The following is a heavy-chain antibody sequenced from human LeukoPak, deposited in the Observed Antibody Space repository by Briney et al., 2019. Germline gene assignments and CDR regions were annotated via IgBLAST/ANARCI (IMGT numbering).Heavy chain of an antibody. Sequence: RASLKLSCRASGGTFSSYAISWVRQAPGQGLEWMGGIIPIFGTANYAHKFKGRVTITADKATNSAYMQLNSLRSEDTAVYYCARDTLGSGTFDYWGQGTLVTVSS. D-gene: IGHD3-10*01. V-gene: IGHV1-69*06. CDR1: GGTFSSYA. J-gene: IGHJ4*02. CDR3: ARDTLGSGTFDY. CDR2: IIPIFGTA.